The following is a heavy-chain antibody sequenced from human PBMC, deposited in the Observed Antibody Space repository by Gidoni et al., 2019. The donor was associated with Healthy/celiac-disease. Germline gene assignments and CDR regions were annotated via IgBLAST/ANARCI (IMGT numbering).Heavy chain of an antibody. V-gene: IGHV4-59*01. CDR2: IYYSGST. Sequence: QVQLQESGPGLVKPSETLSLTCTVSGGSISSYYWSWIRQPPGKGLEWIGYIYYSGSTNYNPSLKSRVTISVDTSKNHFSLKLSSVTAADTAVYYCAREGDYGDYFDYWGQGTLVTVSS. J-gene: IGHJ4*02. CDR3: AREGDYGDYFDY. CDR1: GGSISSYY. D-gene: IGHD4-17*01.